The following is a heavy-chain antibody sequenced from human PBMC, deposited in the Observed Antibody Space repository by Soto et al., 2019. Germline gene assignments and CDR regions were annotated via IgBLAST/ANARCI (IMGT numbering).Heavy chain of an antibody. CDR2: INGSGVNT. J-gene: IGHJ1*01. CDR1: GFTFSDYT. CDR3: VKRLFSRVPGEASTVME. V-gene: IGHV3-23*01. D-gene: IGHD3-16*01. Sequence: EVQLLESGGDLVQPGGSLRLSCAASGFTFSDYTMSWVRQASEKGLEWVSSINGSGVNTYYSDSVKGRFTISRDNSKDTLYVLFSSLGAEDTCAFYCVKRLFSRVPGEASTVMEWCQGTLVTVSS.